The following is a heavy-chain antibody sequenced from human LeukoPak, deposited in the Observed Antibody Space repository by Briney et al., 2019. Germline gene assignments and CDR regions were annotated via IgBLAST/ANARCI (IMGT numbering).Heavy chain of an antibody. J-gene: IGHJ4*03. Sequence: PSETLSLTCSVSGYSISNAYYWGWIRQPPGKGLEWIGSLYHSGSTYYNPSLKSRVTTSVDTSKNRFSLKLTSVTAADTAVYYCARELHSGSYYFDYWGKGTTVTISS. CDR2: LYHSGST. CDR3: ARELHSGSYYFDY. V-gene: IGHV4-38-2*02. CDR1: GYSISNAYY. D-gene: IGHD1-26*01.